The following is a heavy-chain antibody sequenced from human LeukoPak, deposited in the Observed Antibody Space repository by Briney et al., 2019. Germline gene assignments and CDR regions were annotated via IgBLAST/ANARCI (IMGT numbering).Heavy chain of an antibody. CDR1: GYTFTSYY. J-gene: IGHJ5*02. V-gene: IGHV1-46*01. CDR2: INPSGGST. D-gene: IGHD3-10*01. CDR3: ARRVGTGSYYTSNWFDP. Sequence: GASVKVSCKASGYTFTSYYMHWVRQAPGQGLEWMGIINPSGGSTSYAQKFQGRVTITADESTSTAYMELSSLRSEDTAVYYCARRVGTGSYYTSNWFDPWGQGTLVTVSS.